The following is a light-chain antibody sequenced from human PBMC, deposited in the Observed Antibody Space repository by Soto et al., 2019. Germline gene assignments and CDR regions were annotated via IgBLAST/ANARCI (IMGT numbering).Light chain of an antibody. Sequence: TQPASACGFPGQSGTISCTGTIIDVDAYIFVSWYQQHPGKAPKLMVYDVNRRPPGVPDRFFGSKSGNTASLTVSGLQAEDEADYYCVSFAGGTYVFGTGTEVTVL. CDR1: IIDVDAYIF. CDR2: DVN. V-gene: IGLV2-8*01. J-gene: IGLJ1*01. CDR3: VSFAGGTYV.